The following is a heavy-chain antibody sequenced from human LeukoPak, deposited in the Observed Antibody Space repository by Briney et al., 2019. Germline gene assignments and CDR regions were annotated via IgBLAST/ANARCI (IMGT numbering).Heavy chain of an antibody. CDR2: INPNSGGT. V-gene: IGHV1-2*06. Sequence: ASVKVSCKASGYTFTGYYMHWVRQAPGQGLEWMGRINPNSGGTNYAQKFQGTVTMTRDTSISTAYMKLSRLRSDDTAVYYCARGSYGYSGSYYRLDYWGQGTLVTVSS. D-gene: IGHD1-26*01. CDR3: ARGSYGYSGSYYRLDY. J-gene: IGHJ4*02. CDR1: GYTFTGYY.